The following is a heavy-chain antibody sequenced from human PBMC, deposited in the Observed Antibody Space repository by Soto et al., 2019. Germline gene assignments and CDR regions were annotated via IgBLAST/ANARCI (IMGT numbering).Heavy chain of an antibody. Sequence: EAQLLESGGGLVQPGGSLRLSCAASGFTFRSYPMSWVCQAPGKGLEWVSAISGTGDSTYYAESVKGRFIISRDNSKNTLFLQMNSLRVEDTAVYYCAKDPYASAGATGPYAMDVWGQGTTVTVSS. CDR2: ISGTGDST. CDR3: AKDPYASAGATGPYAMDV. J-gene: IGHJ6*02. V-gene: IGHV3-23*01. D-gene: IGHD6-13*01. CDR1: GFTFRSYP.